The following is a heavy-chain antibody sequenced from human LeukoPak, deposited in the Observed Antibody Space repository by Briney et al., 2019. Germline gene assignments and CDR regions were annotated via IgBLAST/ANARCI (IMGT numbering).Heavy chain of an antibody. CDR2: ISSSSSTI. D-gene: IGHD6-19*01. CDR3: ARDGIAGAPTYYFDY. J-gene: IGHJ4*02. CDR1: GFTFSSYG. Sequence: PGGSLRLSCAASGFTFSSYGMHWVRQAPGKGLEWVSYISSSSSTIYYADSVKGRSTISRDNAKNSLYLQMNSLRAEDTAVYYCARDGIAGAPTYYFDYWGQGTLVTVSS. V-gene: IGHV3-48*01.